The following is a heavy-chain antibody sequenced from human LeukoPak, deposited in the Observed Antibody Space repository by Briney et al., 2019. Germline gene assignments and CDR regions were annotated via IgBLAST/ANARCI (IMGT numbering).Heavy chain of an antibody. D-gene: IGHD5-24*01. CDR1: GFTFDDYA. CDR2: ISWNSGSI. CDR3: AKASDGYKESYYYYYMDV. J-gene: IGHJ6*03. Sequence: GGSLRLSCAASGFTFDDYAMHCVRHAPGKGLEWVSGISWNSGSIGYADSVKGRFTISRDNAKNSLYLQMNSLRAEDTALYYCAKASDGYKESYYYYYMDVWGKGTTVTVSS. V-gene: IGHV3-9*01.